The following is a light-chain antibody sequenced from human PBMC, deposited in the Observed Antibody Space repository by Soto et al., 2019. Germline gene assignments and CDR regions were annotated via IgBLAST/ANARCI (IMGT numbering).Light chain of an antibody. CDR2: DAP. CDR1: ESVSSK. Sequence: EIVNTQSPATLSVSPGEIATLSCRATESVSSKSVCYQKNQRQATRLLLHDAPTRATGIPARFSGSGCGREFIITISSVESEDFGVYYCQQYEASLGFTFGQGTKVDIK. CDR3: QQYEASLGFT. J-gene: IGKJ1*01. V-gene: IGKV3-15*01.